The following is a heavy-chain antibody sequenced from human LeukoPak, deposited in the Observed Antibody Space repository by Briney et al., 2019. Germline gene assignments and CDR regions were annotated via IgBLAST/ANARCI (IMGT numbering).Heavy chain of an antibody. CDR1: GFTVSSNY. CDR3: AKPDYGGNRAFDY. D-gene: IGHD4-23*01. Sequence: GGSLRLSCAASGFTVSSNYMSWVRQAPGKGLDWVSVIYSGGSTYYADSVKGRFTISRDNSKNALYLQMSGLRAGDTAVYYCAKPDYGGNRAFDYWGQGTLVTVSS. CDR2: IYSGGST. V-gene: IGHV3-53*01. J-gene: IGHJ4*02.